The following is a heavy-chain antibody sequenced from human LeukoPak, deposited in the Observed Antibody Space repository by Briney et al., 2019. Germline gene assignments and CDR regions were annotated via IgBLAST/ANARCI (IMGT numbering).Heavy chain of an antibody. V-gene: IGHV4-39*07. CDR3: ARDAPYAPPLDY. Sequence: SETLSLTCTVSGGSISSSRYYWGWIRQPPGKGLEWIGFIYFNGRTIYNPALKSRVTISMDTSNNQFSLKLSSVTAADTALYFCARDAPYAPPLDYWGQGILVTVSS. CDR1: GGSISSSRYY. J-gene: IGHJ4*02. D-gene: IGHD3-16*01. CDR2: IYFNGRT.